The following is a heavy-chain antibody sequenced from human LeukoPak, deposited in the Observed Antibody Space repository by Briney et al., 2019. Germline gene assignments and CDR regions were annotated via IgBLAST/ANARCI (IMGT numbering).Heavy chain of an antibody. CDR2: ISSSGSTI. D-gene: IGHD1-14*01. Sequence: PGGSLRLSCVASGFSFSSYEMNWVRQAPGKGLEWISHISSSGSTIYYADSVNGRFTISRDNAKNSLYLQMNSLRAEDTAVSYCARVSGWFAPWGQGTLVTVSS. J-gene: IGHJ5*02. CDR1: GFSFSSYE. V-gene: IGHV3-48*03. CDR3: ARVSGWFAP.